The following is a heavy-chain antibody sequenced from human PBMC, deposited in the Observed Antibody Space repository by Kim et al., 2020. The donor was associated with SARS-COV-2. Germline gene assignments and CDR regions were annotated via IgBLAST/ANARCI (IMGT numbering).Heavy chain of an antibody. D-gene: IGHD2-15*01. CDR1: GFTFSSYW. Sequence: GGSLRLSCAASGFTFSSYWMHWVRQVAGKGLVWVSRINSDGSITTYGDSVKGRFTISRDNAKNTLYLQMNSLRVEDTAVYYCVRDIVTVVAATSAFDIWGQGTMLTVSS. V-gene: IGHV3-74*01. CDR2: INSDGSIT. J-gene: IGHJ3*02. CDR3: VRDIVTVVAATSAFDI.